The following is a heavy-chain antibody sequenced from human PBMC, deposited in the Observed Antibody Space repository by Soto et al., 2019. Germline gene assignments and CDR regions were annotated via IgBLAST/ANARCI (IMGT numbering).Heavy chain of an antibody. V-gene: IGHV1-46*01. CDR1: GYTFTSYY. D-gene: IGHD3-10*01. CDR2: INPSGGST. J-gene: IGHJ5*02. CDR3: ARAHYYGSGSYLRLSWFDP. Sequence: ASVKVSCKASGYTFTSYYMHWVRQAPGQGLEWMGIINPSGGSTSYAQKLQGRVTMTTDTSTSTAYMELRSLRSDDTAVYYCARAHYYGSGSYLRLSWFDPWGQG.